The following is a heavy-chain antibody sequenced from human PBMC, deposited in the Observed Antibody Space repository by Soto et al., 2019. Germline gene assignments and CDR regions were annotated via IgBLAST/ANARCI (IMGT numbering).Heavy chain of an antibody. V-gene: IGHV4-59*01. J-gene: IGHJ4*02. CDR1: GGSITNYY. CDR2: FYYSGST. Sequence: SETLSLICTVSGGSITNYYWSWIRQPPGKGLEWIGSFYYSGSTNYSPSLKSRVTISVDTSKNQFSLILSSVTAADTAVYYCARSPGIAVADYWGQGTLVTVSS. D-gene: IGHD6-19*01. CDR3: ARSPGIAVADY.